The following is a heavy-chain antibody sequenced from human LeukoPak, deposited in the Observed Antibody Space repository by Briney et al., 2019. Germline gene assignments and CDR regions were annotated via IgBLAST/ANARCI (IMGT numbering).Heavy chain of an antibody. D-gene: IGHD2-21*01. CDR1: GYSNSSGYY. V-gene: IGHV4-38-2*01. Sequence: SETLSLTCAVSGYSNSSGYYWGWIRQAPVKGLEYIGSIYHSGNTYYNPSLKSRVTISVDTSKNQLSLKLSSVTAADTAVYYFARVPIMVSGTYSNWYFDLWGRGTPVTVSS. J-gene: IGHJ2*01. CDR2: IYHSGNT. CDR3: ARVPIMVSGTYSNWYFDL.